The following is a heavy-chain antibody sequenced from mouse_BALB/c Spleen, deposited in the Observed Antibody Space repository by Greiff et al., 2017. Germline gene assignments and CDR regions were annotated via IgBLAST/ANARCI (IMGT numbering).Heavy chain of an antibody. CDR2: ISNLAYSI. CDR3: ARRYRYGDYAMDY. V-gene: IGHV5-15*02. CDR1: GFTFSDYG. Sequence: DVMLVESGGGLVQPGGSRKLSCAASGFTFSDYGMAWVRQAPGKGPEWVAFISNLAYSIYYADTVTGRFTISRENAKNTLYLEMSSLRSEDTAMYYCARRYRYGDYAMDYWGQGTSVTVSS. D-gene: IGHD2-14*01. J-gene: IGHJ4*01.